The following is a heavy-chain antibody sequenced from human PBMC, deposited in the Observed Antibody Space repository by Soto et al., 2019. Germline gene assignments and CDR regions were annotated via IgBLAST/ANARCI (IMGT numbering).Heavy chain of an antibody. CDR2: IYWDDDK. J-gene: IGHJ5*02. CDR1: GFSLSTSGVG. CDR3: AHTPPVPPPRTPRRYNWFDP. D-gene: IGHD2-15*01. V-gene: IGHV2-5*02. Sequence: QITLKESGPTLVKPTQTPTLTCTFSGFSLSTSGVGVGWIRQPPGKALEWLALIYWDDDKRYSPSLKSRLTITKDTSKNQVVLTMTNMDPVDTATYYCAHTPPVPPPRTPRRYNWFDPWGQGTLVTVSS.